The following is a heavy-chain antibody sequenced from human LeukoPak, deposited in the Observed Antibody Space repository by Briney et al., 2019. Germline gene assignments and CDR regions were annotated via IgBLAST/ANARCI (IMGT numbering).Heavy chain of an antibody. CDR1: GFTFSSYA. J-gene: IGHJ4*02. V-gene: IGHV3-30*04. CDR3: ARDETYYYDSSGYSTFLGPYYFDY. D-gene: IGHD3-22*01. Sequence: PGGSLRHSCAASGFTFSSYAMHWVRQAPGKGLEWVAVISYDGSNKYYADSVKGRFTISRDNSKNTLYLQMNSLRAEDTAVYYCARDETYYYDSSGYSTFLGPYYFDYWGQGTLVTVSS. CDR2: ISYDGSNK.